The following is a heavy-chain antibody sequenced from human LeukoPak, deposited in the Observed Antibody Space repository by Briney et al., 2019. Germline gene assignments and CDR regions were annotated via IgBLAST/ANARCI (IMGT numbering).Heavy chain of an antibody. CDR3: ARSRITLIRGVIDY. CDR1: GYTFTDYY. CDR2: INPKSGGT. V-gene: IGHV1-2*02. D-gene: IGHD3-10*01. Sequence: ASVKVSCKASGYTFTDYYMHRVRQASGQGLEWMGWINPKSGGTNYAQKFQGRVTMTRDTSISTAYMELNRLRSDDTAVYYCARSRITLIRGVIDYWGQGTLVTVSS. J-gene: IGHJ4*02.